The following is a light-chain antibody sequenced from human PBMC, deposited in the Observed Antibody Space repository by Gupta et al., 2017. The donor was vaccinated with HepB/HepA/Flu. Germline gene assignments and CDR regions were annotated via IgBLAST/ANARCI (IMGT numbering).Light chain of an antibody. Sequence: QSVLTQPPSVSGAPGQRVTISCTGSRSNIGAGYDVHWYQQLPGTAPKLLIYGNSNRPSGAPDRFSGSKSGTSASLAITGLQAEDEADYYCQSYDSSLSGWVFGGGTKLTVL. J-gene: IGLJ3*02. CDR3: QSYDSSLSGWV. V-gene: IGLV1-40*01. CDR1: RSNIGAGYD. CDR2: GNS.